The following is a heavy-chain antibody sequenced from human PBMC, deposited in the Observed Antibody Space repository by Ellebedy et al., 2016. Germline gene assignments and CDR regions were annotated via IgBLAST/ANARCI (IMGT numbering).Heavy chain of an antibody. V-gene: IGHV3-73*01. J-gene: IGHJ4*02. CDR3: TRPFVLEDY. D-gene: IGHD2-8*02. CDR2: IRSKLNNYAT. CDR1: GFLFSGSA. Sequence: GGSLRLSCTASGFLFSGSAIHWVRQAPGKGLEWLGRIRSKLNNYATTYSASVKGRFTISRDDSQNVAYMKLNGLKTEDTATYYCTRPFVLEDYWGQGTLVTVSS.